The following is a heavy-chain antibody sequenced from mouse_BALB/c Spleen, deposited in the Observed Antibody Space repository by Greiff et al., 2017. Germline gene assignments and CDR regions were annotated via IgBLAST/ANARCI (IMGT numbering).Heavy chain of an antibody. CDR2: IYPYNGGT. D-gene: IGHD2-2*01. Sequence: VQLKQSGPELVKPGASVKISCKASGYTFTDYNMHWVKQSHGKSLEWIGYIYPYNGGTGYNQKFKSKATLTVDNSSSTAYMELRSLTSEDSAVYYCARRGYDGNYYAMDYWGQGTSVTVSS. V-gene: IGHV1S29*02. CDR3: ARRGYDGNYYAMDY. J-gene: IGHJ4*01. CDR1: GYTFTDYN.